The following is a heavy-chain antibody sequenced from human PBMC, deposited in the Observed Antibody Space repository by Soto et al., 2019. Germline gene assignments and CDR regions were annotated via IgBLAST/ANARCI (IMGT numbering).Heavy chain of an antibody. V-gene: IGHV4-59*08. Sequence: QVQLQESGPGLVKPSETLSLTCTVSGGSISSYYWSWIRQPPGKGLGWIGFIHYSGSTNYNPSPKTQVTTQVNTSKNQSPLTLRSVTAADTAVYYTASRYWSRFVYWGQGNLATVSS. CDR1: GGSISSYY. D-gene: IGHD2-21*01. CDR3: ASRYWSRFVY. J-gene: IGHJ4*02. CDR2: IHYSGST.